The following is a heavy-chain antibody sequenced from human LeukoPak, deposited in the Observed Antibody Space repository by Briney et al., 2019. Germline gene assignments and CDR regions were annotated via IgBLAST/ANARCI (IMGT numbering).Heavy chain of an antibody. CDR3: AKDRHKWYAFDY. Sequence: GGSLRLSCAASGFTFSSYAMSWVRQAPGKGLEWVSAISGSDGSTYYADSVKGRFTISRDNSKNTLYLQMNSLRAEDTAVYYCAKDRHKWYAFDYWGQGTLVTVSS. CDR2: ISGSDGST. D-gene: IGHD2-15*01. CDR1: GFTFSSYA. V-gene: IGHV3-23*01. J-gene: IGHJ4*02.